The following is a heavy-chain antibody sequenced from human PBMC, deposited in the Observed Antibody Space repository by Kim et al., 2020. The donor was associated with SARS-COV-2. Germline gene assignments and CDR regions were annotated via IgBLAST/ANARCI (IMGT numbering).Heavy chain of an antibody. CDR2: INHSGST. CDR1: GGSFSGYY. D-gene: IGHD1-26*01. CDR3: ARASGRGRRYYYGMDV. Sequence: SETLSLTCAVYGGSFSGYYWSWIRQPPGKGLEWIGEINHSGSTNYNPSLKSRVTISVDTSKNQFSLKLSSVTAADTAVYYCARASGRGRRYYYGMDVWGQGTTVTVSS. J-gene: IGHJ6*02. V-gene: IGHV4-34*01.